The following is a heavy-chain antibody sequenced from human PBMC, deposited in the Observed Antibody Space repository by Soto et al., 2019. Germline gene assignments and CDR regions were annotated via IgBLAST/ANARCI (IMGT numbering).Heavy chain of an antibody. CDR2: ISYYGSNK. CDR3: ALSGSYAVRWFDP. V-gene: IGHV3-30*03. CDR1: GFTFSSCG. Sequence: GGTLRLSCAASGFTFSSCGIHWVRQAPGKGLEWVAVISYYGSNKSYADSVKGRFTISGDNSKNTLYLQMYSLRAEDTAVYYCALSGSYAVRWFDPWGQGTLVPVSS. D-gene: IGHD1-26*01. J-gene: IGHJ5*02.